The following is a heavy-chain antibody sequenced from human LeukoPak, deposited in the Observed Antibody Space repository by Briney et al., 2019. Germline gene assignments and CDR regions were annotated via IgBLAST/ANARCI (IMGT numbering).Heavy chain of an antibody. Sequence: PGGSLRLSCAASEFTFGAYAMHWIRLAPGRGLEWVAFVRYGGNIKYYADSVKGRFTISRDNSKNTLYLQMNSLRPEDTAVYYCTKDLGTEYNIFDYWGQGTLVTVSS. D-gene: IGHD3-9*01. CDR2: VRYGGNIK. J-gene: IGHJ4*02. V-gene: IGHV3-30*02. CDR3: TKDLGTEYNIFDY. CDR1: EFTFGAYA.